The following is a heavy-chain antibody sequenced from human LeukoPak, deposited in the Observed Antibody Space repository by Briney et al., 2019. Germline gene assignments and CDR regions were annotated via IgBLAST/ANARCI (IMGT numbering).Heavy chain of an antibody. CDR3: ARLKGGDYDYVWGSYRYGNWFDP. V-gene: IGHV4-39*07. Sequence: SETLSLTCTVSGGSISSSSYYWGWIRQPPGKGLEWIGSIYYSGSTYYNPSLKSRVTISVDTSKNQFSLKLSSVTAADTAVYYCARLKGGDYDYVWGSYRYGNWFDPWGQGTLVTVSS. J-gene: IGHJ5*02. CDR2: IYYSGST. CDR1: GGSISSSSYY. D-gene: IGHD3-16*02.